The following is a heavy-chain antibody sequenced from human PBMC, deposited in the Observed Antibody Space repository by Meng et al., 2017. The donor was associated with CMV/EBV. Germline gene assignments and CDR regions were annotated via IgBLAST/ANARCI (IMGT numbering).Heavy chain of an antibody. V-gene: IGHV3-30-3*01. J-gene: IGHJ5*02. CDR3: ARDRLRGNNWFDP. CDR1: GFTFSSYA. CDR2: ISYDGSNK. Sequence: VQLVESGGGVVPPGRSLRPSCEASGFTFSSYAMHWVRQAPGKGLEWVAVISYDGSNKYYADSVKGRFTISRDNSKNTLYLQMNSLRAEDTAVYYCARDRLRGNNWFDPWGQGTLVTVSS. D-gene: IGHD3-10*01.